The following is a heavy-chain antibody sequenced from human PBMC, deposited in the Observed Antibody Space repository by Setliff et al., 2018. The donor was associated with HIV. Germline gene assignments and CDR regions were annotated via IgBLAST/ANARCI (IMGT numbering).Heavy chain of an antibody. V-gene: IGHV4-4*07. CDR1: DDPISSYY. D-gene: IGHD2-15*01. CDR2: LYVSGDT. CDR3: ALTGHRLLRGYMDV. J-gene: IGHJ6*03. Sequence: SETLSLTCYVTDDPISSYYWSWVRQPAGKGLEWIGRLYVSGDTNYNPSLKSRVTMSLDTSKKHFSLNLKSMTAADTAVYYCALTGHRLLRGYMDVWGKGTTVTVSS.